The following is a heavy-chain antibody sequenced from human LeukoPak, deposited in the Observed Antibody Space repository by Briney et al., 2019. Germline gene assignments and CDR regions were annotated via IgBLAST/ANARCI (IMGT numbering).Heavy chain of an antibody. D-gene: IGHD6-13*01. J-gene: IGHJ4*02. CDR3: ATAXXNTAGTHLDY. CDR1: GYTLTELS. Sequence: ASVKVSCKVSGYTLTELSMHWVRQAPGKGLEWMGGFDPEDGETIYAQKFQGRVTMTEDTSTDTAYMELSSPRPEDTAVYYCATAXXNTAGTHLDYWGQGTLVTVSS. CDR2: FDPEDGET. V-gene: IGHV1-24*01.